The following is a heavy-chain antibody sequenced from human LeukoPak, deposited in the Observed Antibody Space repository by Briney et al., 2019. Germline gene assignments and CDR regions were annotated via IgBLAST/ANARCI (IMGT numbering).Heavy chain of an antibody. CDR3: VSFYETY. J-gene: IGHJ4*02. CDR2: INSDGSWT. Sequence: GGSLRLSCAASGNYWMHWVRQAPGKGLVWDSHINSDGSWTSYADSVKGRFTISKDNAKNTVYLQMNNLRAEDTAVYYCVSFYETYWGRGTLVTVSS. V-gene: IGHV3-74*01. CDR1: GNYW. D-gene: IGHD2/OR15-2a*01.